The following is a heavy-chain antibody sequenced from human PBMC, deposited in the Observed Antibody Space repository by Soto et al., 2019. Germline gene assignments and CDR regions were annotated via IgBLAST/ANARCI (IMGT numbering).Heavy chain of an antibody. CDR2: ISSSSSYT. V-gene: IGHV3-11*05. CDR3: ARDHHRYSGYDYVDY. D-gene: IGHD5-12*01. J-gene: IGHJ4*02. Sequence: QVQLVESGGGLVKPGGSLRLSCAASGFTFSDYYMRWIRQAPGKGLEWVSYISSSSSYTNYADSVKGRFTISRDNAKNSLYPKMNSLRAEDTAVYYCARDHHRYSGYDYVDYWGQGTLVTVSS. CDR1: GFTFSDYY.